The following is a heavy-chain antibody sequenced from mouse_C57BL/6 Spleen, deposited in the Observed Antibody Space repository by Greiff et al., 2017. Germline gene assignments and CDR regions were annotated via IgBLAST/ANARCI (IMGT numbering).Heavy chain of an antibody. Sequence: QVQLQQSGAELVRPGASVTLSCKASGYTFTDYEMHWVKQTPVHGLEWIGAIDPETGGTAYNQKFKGKAILTADKSSSPAYMELRSLTSEDSAVYYCTRPEDYCGSSYGYFDVWGTGTTVTVSS. CDR1: GYTFTDYE. D-gene: IGHD1-1*01. J-gene: IGHJ1*03. CDR2: IDPETGGT. V-gene: IGHV1-15*01. CDR3: TRPEDYCGSSYGYFDV.